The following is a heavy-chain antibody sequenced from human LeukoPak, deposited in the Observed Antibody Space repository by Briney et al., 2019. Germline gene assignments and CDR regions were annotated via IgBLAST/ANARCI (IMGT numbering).Heavy chain of an antibody. D-gene: IGHD4-11*01. J-gene: IGHJ4*02. CDR1: GFTFTSYY. Sequence: VASVKVSCKASGFTFTSYYMHWVRRAPGQGLEWMGIINPSGGSTSYAQKFQGRVTMTRDTSTSTVYMELSSLRSEDTAVYYCARDTVIEKYDYWGQGTLVTVSS. V-gene: IGHV1-46*01. CDR3: ARDTVIEKYDY. CDR2: INPSGGST.